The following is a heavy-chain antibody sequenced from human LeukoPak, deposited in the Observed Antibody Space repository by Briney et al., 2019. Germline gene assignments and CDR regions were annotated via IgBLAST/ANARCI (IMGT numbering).Heavy chain of an antibody. CDR1: GGSISSGSYY. CDR3: ARGRGSYLDY. J-gene: IGHJ4*02. Sequence: SETLSLTCTVSGGSISSGSYYWSWIRQPAGKGLEWIGRIYTSGSTNYNPSLKSRVTISVDTSKNQFSLKLSSVTAADTAVYYCARGRGSYLDYWGQGTLVTVSS. V-gene: IGHV4-61*02. CDR2: IYTSGST. D-gene: IGHD3-16*01.